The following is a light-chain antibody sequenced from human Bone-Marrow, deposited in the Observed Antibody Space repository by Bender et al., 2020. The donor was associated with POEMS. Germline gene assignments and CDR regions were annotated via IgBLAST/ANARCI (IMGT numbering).Light chain of an antibody. J-gene: IGLJ3*02. CDR2: EGS. CDR3: CSYADNSVWV. CDR1: SSDVGRYNL. V-gene: IGLV2-23*01. Sequence: QSALTQPASVSGSPGQSITISCTGTSSDVGRYNLVSWYQQHPGKAPKLMIYEGSKRPSGVPDRFSGSKSGNTASLTISGLQAEDEADFHCCSYADNSVWVFGGGTKLTVL.